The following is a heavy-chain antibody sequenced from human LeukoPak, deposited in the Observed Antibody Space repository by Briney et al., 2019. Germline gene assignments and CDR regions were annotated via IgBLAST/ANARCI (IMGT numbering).Heavy chain of an antibody. CDR3: AREGPLGEPPSKYYYGMDV. V-gene: IGHV1-18*01. CDR2: INAYNVNT. CDR1: DSTFTSYG. D-gene: IGHD3-10*01. Sequence: ASVKVSCTPSDSTFTSYGISRVRQAPGQGLECMGWINAYNVNTNYAQTHHRRVTMTTVTSTSTAYMELRSLRSDDTGVYYCAREGPLGEPPSKYYYGMDVWGQGTTVTVSS. J-gene: IGHJ6*02.